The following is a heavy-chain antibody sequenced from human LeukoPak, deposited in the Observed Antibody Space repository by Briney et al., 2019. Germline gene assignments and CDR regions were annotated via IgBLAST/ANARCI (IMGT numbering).Heavy chain of an antibody. CDR2: ISYDGSNK. J-gene: IGHJ4*02. CDR1: GFTFSSHA. Sequence: GGSLRLSCAASGFTFSSHAMHWVRQAPGKGLEWVAVISYDGSNKYYADSVKGRFTISRDNSKNTLYLQMNSLRAEDTAVYYCASAGYRQLGTFDYWGQGTLVTVSS. D-gene: IGHD6-13*01. V-gene: IGHV3-30*04. CDR3: ASAGYRQLGTFDY.